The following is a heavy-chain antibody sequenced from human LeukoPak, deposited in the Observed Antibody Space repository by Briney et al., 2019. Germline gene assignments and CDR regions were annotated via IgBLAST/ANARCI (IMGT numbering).Heavy chain of an antibody. J-gene: IGHJ4*02. Sequence: GGSLRLSCAASEFTFSRYWMSWVRQAPGKGLEWGANIKTDGSEKYYVDSLKGRFIISRDNAKNSLYLQMNSLRAEDTAVYYCARDWDGSGWPIDYWGQGTLVTVSS. D-gene: IGHD6-19*01. CDR2: IKTDGSEK. V-gene: IGHV3-7*05. CDR3: ARDWDGSGWPIDY. CDR1: EFTFSRYW.